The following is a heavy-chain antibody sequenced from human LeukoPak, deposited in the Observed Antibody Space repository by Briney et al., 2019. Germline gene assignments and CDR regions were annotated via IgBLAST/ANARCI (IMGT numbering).Heavy chain of an antibody. CDR3: ARDPAVATIPNWYFDL. Sequence: PGGSLRLSCTASGFTFSSYAMHWVRQAPGKGLEWVAVISYDGSNKYYADSVKGRFTISRDNSKNTLYLQMNSLRAEDTAVYYCARDPAVATIPNWYFDLWGRGTLVTVSS. V-gene: IGHV3-30*04. D-gene: IGHD5-12*01. CDR2: ISYDGSNK. J-gene: IGHJ2*01. CDR1: GFTFSSYA.